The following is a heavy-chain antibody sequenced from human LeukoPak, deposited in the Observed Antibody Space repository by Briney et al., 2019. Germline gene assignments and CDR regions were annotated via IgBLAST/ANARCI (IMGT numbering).Heavy chain of an antibody. CDR3: ARVYPLPTYYDFWSGSNPYYYYGMDV. Sequence: LSLTCAVSGGSISSGGYRWTWVRQAPGKGLEWVAVISYDGSNKYYADSVKGRFTISRDNSKNTLYLQMNSLRAEDTAVYYYARVYPLPTYYDFWSGSNPYYYYGMDVWGQGTTVTVSS. CDR2: ISYDGSNK. V-gene: IGHV3-30-3*01. D-gene: IGHD3-3*01. CDR1: GGSISSGG. J-gene: IGHJ6*02.